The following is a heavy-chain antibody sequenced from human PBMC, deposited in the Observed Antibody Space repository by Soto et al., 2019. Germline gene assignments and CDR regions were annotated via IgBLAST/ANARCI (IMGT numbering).Heavy chain of an antibody. CDR3: AKVGVPAAIFGDPYYYYMDV. V-gene: IGHV3-23*01. CDR1: GFTFSSYA. J-gene: IGHJ6*03. CDR2: ISGSGGST. Sequence: GGSLRLSCAASGFTFSSYAMSWVRQAPGKGLEWVSAISGSGGSTYYADSVKGRFTISRDNSKNTLYLQMNSLRAEDTAVYYCAKVGVPAAIFGDPYYYYMDVWGKGTTVTVSS. D-gene: IGHD2-2*01.